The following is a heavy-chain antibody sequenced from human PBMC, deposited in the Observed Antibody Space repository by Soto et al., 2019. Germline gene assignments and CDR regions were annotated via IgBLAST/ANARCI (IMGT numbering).Heavy chain of an antibody. J-gene: IGHJ4*02. D-gene: IGHD6-19*01. Sequence: SETLSLTCTVSGYSISSGYYWGWIRQPPGKGLEWIGEINHSGSTNYNPSLKSRVTISVDTSKNQFSLKLSSVTAADTAVYYCARQYSSGWFPFDYWGQGTLVTVSS. CDR3: ARQYSSGWFPFDY. V-gene: IGHV4-38-2*02. CDR2: INHSGST. CDR1: GYSISSGYY.